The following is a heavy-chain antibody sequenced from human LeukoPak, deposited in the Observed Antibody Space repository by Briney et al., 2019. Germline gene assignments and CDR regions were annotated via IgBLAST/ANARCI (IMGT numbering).Heavy chain of an antibody. CDR3: ARRYCSSASCYLTWFDP. Sequence: TGGSLRLSCVTSGFTFSSYWMTWVRQAPGKGLAWVANINQDGSEKYSVDSVKGRFTISRDNAKNSLYLQMNSLRAEDTAVYYCARRYCSSASCYLTWFDPWGQGTLVTVSS. D-gene: IGHD2-2*01. CDR1: GFTFSSYW. J-gene: IGHJ5*02. CDR2: INQDGSEK. V-gene: IGHV3-7*01.